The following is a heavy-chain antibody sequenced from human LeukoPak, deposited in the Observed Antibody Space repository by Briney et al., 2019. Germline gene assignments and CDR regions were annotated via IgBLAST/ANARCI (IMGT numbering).Heavy chain of an antibody. J-gene: IGHJ4*02. CDR1: GFTFSNVW. V-gene: IGHV3-20*01. CDR2: INWNGGST. D-gene: IGHD6-19*01. Sequence: PGGSLRLSCAASGFTFSNVWMSWVRQAPGKGLEWVSGINWNGGSTGYADSVKGRFTISRDNAKNSLYLQMNSLRAEDTALYHCAREGTPYSSGWYPPYYWGQGTLVTVSS. CDR3: AREGTPYSSGWYPPYY.